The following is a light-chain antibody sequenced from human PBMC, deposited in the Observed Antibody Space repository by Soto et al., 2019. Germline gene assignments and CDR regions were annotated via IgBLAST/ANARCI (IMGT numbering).Light chain of an antibody. J-gene: IGKJ5*01. CDR3: QQTYTTPEIT. V-gene: IGKV3-11*01. CDR1: QNISSY. Sequence: EIVMTQSPATVSVSPGERATLSCRASQNISSYLIWYQQKPGQAPRLLIYDVSNRATGIPARFSGSGSGTDFTLTISSLQPEDFATYYCQQTYTTPEITFGQGTRLEIK. CDR2: DVS.